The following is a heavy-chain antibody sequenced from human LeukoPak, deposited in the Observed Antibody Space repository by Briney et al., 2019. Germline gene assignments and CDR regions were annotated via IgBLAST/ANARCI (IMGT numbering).Heavy chain of an antibody. J-gene: IGHJ6*02. Sequence: GASVKVSCKASGYTFASYAMHWVRQAPGQRLEWMGWINAGNGNTKYSQKFQGRVTITRDTSASTAYMELSSLRSEDTAVYYCARDHIVVVTANHYYYYGMDVWGQGTTVTVSS. CDR3: ARDHIVVVTANHYYYYGMDV. D-gene: IGHD2-21*02. CDR2: INAGNGNT. V-gene: IGHV1-3*01. CDR1: GYTFASYA.